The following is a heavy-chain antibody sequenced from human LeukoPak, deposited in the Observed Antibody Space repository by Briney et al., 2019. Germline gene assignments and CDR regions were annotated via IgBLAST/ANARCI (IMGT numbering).Heavy chain of an antibody. CDR2: ISYDGSNK. CDR1: GFTFSSYG. CDR3: AKDLYSSSWSITNPHDY. Sequence: GGSLRLSCAASGFTFSSYGMHWVRQAPGKGLEWVAVISYDGSNKYYADSVKGRFTISRDNSKNTLYLQMNSLRAEDTAVYYCAKDLYSSSWSITNPHDYWGQGTLVTVSS. V-gene: IGHV3-30*18. J-gene: IGHJ4*02. D-gene: IGHD6-13*01.